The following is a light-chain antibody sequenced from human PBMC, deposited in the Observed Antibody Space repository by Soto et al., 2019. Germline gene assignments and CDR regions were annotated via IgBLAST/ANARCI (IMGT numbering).Light chain of an antibody. J-gene: IGLJ2*01. CDR2: EVN. CDR1: NGDVGSYDL. CDR3: CSYAGSSSLI. Sequence: QSVLTQPASVSGSPGQSITISCTGTNGDVGSYDLVSWCQRYPGEAPKLIIYEVNKRPSGISNRFSGSKSGNTASLTISGLQAEDEAEYDCCSYAGSSSLIFGGGTKVTVL. V-gene: IGLV2-23*02.